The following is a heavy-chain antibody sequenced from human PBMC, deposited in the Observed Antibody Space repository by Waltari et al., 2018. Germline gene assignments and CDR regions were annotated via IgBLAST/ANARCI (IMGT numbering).Heavy chain of an antibody. CDR2: MNQDGSEK. V-gene: IGHV3-7*01. D-gene: IGHD4-17*01. CDR1: GFSFSSWY. CDR3: AREGPQRLRYAFDI. J-gene: IGHJ3*02. Sequence: DVLLVESGGDLVQPGGSLRLSCAASGFSFSSWYMSWFRQAPGKGLEWVANMNQDGSEKNYVDSVKGRFTISRDNAKNSLYLQMNSLRAEDTAVYYCAREGPQRLRYAFDIWGQGTMVTVSS.